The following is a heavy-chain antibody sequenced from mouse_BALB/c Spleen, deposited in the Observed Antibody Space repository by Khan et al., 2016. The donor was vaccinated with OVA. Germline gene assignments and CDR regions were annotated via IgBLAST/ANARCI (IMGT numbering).Heavy chain of an antibody. CDR2: ISSLAYSI. Sequence: EVELVESGGGLVQPGGSRKLSCAASGFTFSDYGLAWVRQALGKGPVWVAFISSLAYSIYYEDTVTGRFTISRENAKNTLYLEMSSLRAEDTAMYYCARSWAMDYWGQGTSVTVSS. V-gene: IGHV5-15*02. CDR1: GFTFSDYG. CDR3: ARSWAMDY. J-gene: IGHJ4*01.